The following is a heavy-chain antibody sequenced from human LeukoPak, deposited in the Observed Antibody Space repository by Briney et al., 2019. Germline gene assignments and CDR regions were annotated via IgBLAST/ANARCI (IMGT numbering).Heavy chain of an antibody. CDR3: ARHGPLGYCSSTSCYEAWFDP. V-gene: IGHV4-39*01. Sequence: SETLSLTCTVSGGSISSSSYYWGWIRQPPGKGLEWIGSIYYSGSTYYNPSLKSQVTISVDTSKNQFSLKLSSVTAADTAVYYCARHGPLGYCSSTSCYEAWFDPWGQGTLVTVSS. CDR1: GGSISSSSYY. CDR2: IYYSGST. J-gene: IGHJ5*02. D-gene: IGHD2-2*01.